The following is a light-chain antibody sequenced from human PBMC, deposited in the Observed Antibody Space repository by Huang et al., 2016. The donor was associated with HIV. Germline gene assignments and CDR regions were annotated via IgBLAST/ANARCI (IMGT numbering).Light chain of an antibody. Sequence: IVMTQSPATLSVSPGERITLSCRASESISNNLAWYQQRPGQAPRRLIYGASTRATGVAARVTGSGSGTDFTLTISSLQSEDSAVYYCHQYDNWPPFTFGQGTKLEIK. CDR3: HQYDNWPPFT. CDR2: GAS. CDR1: ESISNN. J-gene: IGKJ2*01. V-gene: IGKV3-15*01.